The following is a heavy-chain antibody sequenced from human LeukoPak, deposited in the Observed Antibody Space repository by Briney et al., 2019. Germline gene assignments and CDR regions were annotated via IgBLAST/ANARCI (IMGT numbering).Heavy chain of an antibody. J-gene: IGHJ4*02. CDR1: GFTFDDYA. D-gene: IGHD2-2*01. CDR2: ISWNSGSI. V-gene: IGHV3-9*03. Sequence: LRLSCAASGFTFDDYAMHWVRQAPGKGLEWVSGISWNSGSIGYADSVKGRFTISRDNAKNSLYLQMNSLRAEDMALYYCAKSVRSSTSCHFDYWGQGTLVTVSS. CDR3: AKSVRSSTSCHFDY.